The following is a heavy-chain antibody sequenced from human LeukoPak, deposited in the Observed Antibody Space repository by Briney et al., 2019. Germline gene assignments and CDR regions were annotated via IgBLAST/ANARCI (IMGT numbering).Heavy chain of an antibody. Sequence: GGSLRLSYAASGFTSINYRMAGVRQAPGRGLEWVAGISASGGTTYYADSVKGRFTSSIDNSKNTLYLQMNSLRAEDTAVYYCVLRHDNYSGGSWFEPWGQGTLVTVSS. CDR1: GFTSINYR. V-gene: IGHV3-23*01. J-gene: IGHJ5*02. CDR2: ISASGGTT. CDR3: VLRHDNYSGGSWFEP. D-gene: IGHD4-23*01.